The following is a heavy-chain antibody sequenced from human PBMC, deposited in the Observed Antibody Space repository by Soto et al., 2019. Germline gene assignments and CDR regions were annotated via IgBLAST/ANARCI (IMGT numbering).Heavy chain of an antibody. V-gene: IGHV4-59*01. CDR3: ARGVPAARKFDP. CDR1: GGSMSEYF. J-gene: IGHJ5*02. Sequence: SETLSLTCSVSGGSMSEYFWGWIRQSPGKGLEWIGYIYYLGSTDYNPSLKSRVTISVDTSKRQFSLRLTSVTAADTAVYYCARGVPAARKFDPWGQGTMVTVSS. D-gene: IGHD2-2*01. CDR2: IYYLGST.